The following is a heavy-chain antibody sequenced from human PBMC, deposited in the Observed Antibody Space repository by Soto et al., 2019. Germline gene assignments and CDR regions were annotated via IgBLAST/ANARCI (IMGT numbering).Heavy chain of an antibody. CDR2: ISSSSSYT. CDR3: ASDFWCGVTDY. J-gene: IGHJ4*02. D-gene: IGHD3-10*01. Sequence: QVPLVESGGGLVKPGGSLRLSCAASGFTFSDYYMSWIRQAPGKGLEWVSYISSSSSYTNYADSGKGRVTISRDNAKTSLYLQMNSLTADDTAVYYCASDFWCGVTDYWGQGTLVTVSA. CDR1: GFTFSDYY. V-gene: IGHV3-11*05.